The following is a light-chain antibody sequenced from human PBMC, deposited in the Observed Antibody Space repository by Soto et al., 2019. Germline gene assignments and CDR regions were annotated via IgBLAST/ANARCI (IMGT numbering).Light chain of an antibody. CDR3: HQRHNWLT. CDR1: QTVTTH. Sequence: IVLTQSPATLSLSPVERATLSCRASQTVTTHLAWYQHKPGQAPRLLIYDASSRATGIPARFSGSGSGTDFTLTISSLEPEDSAVYYCHQRHNWLTFGGGTKVDI. CDR2: DAS. V-gene: IGKV3-11*01. J-gene: IGKJ4*01.